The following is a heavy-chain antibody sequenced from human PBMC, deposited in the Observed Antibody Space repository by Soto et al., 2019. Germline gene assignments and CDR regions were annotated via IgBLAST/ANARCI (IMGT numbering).Heavy chain of an antibody. CDR3: TTEKDFWSGYYTYYYYYMDV. Sequence: GGSLRLSCAASGFTFSNAWMSWVRQAPGKGLEWVGRIKSKTDGGTTDYAAPVKGRFTISRDDSKNTLYLQMNSLKTEDTAVYYCTTEKDFWSGYYTYYYYYMDVWGKGTTVTVSS. D-gene: IGHD3-3*01. CDR2: IKSKTDGGTT. J-gene: IGHJ6*03. CDR1: GFTFSNAW. V-gene: IGHV3-15*01.